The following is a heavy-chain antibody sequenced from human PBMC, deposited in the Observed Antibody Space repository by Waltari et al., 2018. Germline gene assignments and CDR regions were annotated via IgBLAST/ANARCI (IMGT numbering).Heavy chain of an antibody. J-gene: IGHJ4*02. V-gene: IGHV3-53*01. CDR3: ARDSADYYDSSGLDY. CDR1: GFTVSSNY. Sequence: EVQLVESGGGLIQPGGSLRLSCAASGFTVSSNYMSWGRQAPGKGLEWVSVIYSGGSTYYADSVKGRCTISRDNSKNTLYLQMNSLRAEDTAVYYGARDSADYYDSSGLDYWGQGTLVTVSS. D-gene: IGHD3-22*01. CDR2: IYSGGST.